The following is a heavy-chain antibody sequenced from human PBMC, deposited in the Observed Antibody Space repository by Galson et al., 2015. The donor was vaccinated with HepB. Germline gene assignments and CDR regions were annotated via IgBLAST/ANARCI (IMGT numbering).Heavy chain of an antibody. CDR1: GGALSSYL. CDR3: ARERVGGDFDH. V-gene: IGHV4-59*12. J-gene: IGHJ4*02. CDR2: INSRGST. Sequence: SETLSLTCTVSGGALSSYLWTWIRQPPGKGLERVGYINSRGSTDYNPSPKSRVSISVDTSKKQFSLRLSSVTAADTAVYYCARERVGGDFDHWGQGTPVTVSS. D-gene: IGHD2-2*01.